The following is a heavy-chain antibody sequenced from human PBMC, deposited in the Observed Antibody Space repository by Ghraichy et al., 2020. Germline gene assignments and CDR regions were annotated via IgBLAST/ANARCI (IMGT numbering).Heavy chain of an antibody. V-gene: IGHV3-11*05. CDR3: ARAFTWPNWYFDL. J-gene: IGHJ2*01. CDR1: GFTFSDYY. CDR2: ISTSSGYT. Sequence: GGSLRLSCAASGFTFSDYYMSWIRQAPGKGLEWVSYISTSSGYTNYADSVKGRFTISRDNAKNSLYLQMNSLRAEDTAVYYCARAFTWPNWYFDLWGRGTLVTVSS.